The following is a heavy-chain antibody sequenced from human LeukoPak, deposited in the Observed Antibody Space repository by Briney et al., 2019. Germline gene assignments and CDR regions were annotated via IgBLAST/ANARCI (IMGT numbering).Heavy chain of an antibody. Sequence: PSETLSLTWAVSGGSISSSNWWSWVRQPPGKGPEWIGEIYHSGSTNYNPSLKSRVTISVDKSKNQFSLKLSSVTAADTAVYYCARDAPYCSSTSCPPGYWGQGTLVTVSS. V-gene: IGHV4-4*02. CDR3: ARDAPYCSSTSCPPGY. CDR1: GGSISSSNW. CDR2: IYHSGST. J-gene: IGHJ4*02. D-gene: IGHD2-2*01.